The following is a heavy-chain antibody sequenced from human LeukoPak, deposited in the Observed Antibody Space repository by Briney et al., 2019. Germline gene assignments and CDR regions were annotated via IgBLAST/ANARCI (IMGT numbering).Heavy chain of an antibody. J-gene: IGHJ4*02. CDR2: INHSGST. V-gene: IGHV4-34*01. CDR1: GGSFSGYY. Sequence: SETLSLTCAVYGGSFSGYYWSWIRQPPGKGLEWIGEINHSGSTNYNPSLKSRVTISVDTSKNQSSLKLSSVTATDTAVYYCARVQYNYGWKDFDYWGQGTLVTVSS. D-gene: IGHD5-18*01. CDR3: ARVQYNYGWKDFDY.